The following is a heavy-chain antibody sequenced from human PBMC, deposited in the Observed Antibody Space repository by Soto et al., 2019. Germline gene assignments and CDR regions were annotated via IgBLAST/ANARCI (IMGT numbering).Heavy chain of an antibody. V-gene: IGHV1-18*01. Sequence: QVQLVQSGAEVKTPGASVQVSCKASGYTFTSYGISWVRQAPGQGLEWMGWISAYNGNTNYAKKLQGRVNMTTDTSTSTVYMGLRRLRSDDTSVYYCARSLSGYITHFDYLGQGTLGTVSS. D-gene: IGHD3-22*01. CDR1: GYTFTSYG. J-gene: IGHJ4*02. CDR3: ARSLSGYITHFDY. CDR2: ISAYNGNT.